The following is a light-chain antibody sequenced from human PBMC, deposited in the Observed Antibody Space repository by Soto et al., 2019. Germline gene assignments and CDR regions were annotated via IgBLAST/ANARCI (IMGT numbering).Light chain of an antibody. CDR3: QEYNTYAPCT. J-gene: IGKJ5*01. V-gene: IGKV1-5*01. CDR1: ERIGNL. Sequence: DIQVTQSPSTLSASGGDRVTITCRASERIGNLLAWYQQKPGKAPRLLIYDASSLQSGVPSRFSGSRSGTEFTLTISSLQPDDFATYYCQEYNTYAPCTFGQGTRLEIK. CDR2: DAS.